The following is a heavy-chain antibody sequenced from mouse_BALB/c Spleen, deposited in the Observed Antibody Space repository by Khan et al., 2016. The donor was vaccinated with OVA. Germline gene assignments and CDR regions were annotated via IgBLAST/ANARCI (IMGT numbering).Heavy chain of an antibody. CDR1: GYTFTNYG. CDR3: ASGVYWYFDI. Sequence: QIQLVQSGPELKKPGETVKISCKTSGYTFTNYGMNWVKQAPGKGIKWMGRINTYTGEPTYADDFKGRFAFSLVNSPSPAYLQINNLTNEEPATYFCASGVYWYFDIWGKGTTVTVPS. V-gene: IGHV9-3-1*01. J-gene: IGHJ1*03. CDR2: INTYTGEP.